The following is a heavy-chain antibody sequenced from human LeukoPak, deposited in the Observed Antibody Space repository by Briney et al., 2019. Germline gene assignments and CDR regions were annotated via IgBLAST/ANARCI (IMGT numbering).Heavy chain of an antibody. J-gene: IGHJ5*02. Sequence: ASVKVSCMASGYTFTGYYMHWVRQAPGQGLEWMGWINPNSGGTNYAQKFQGWVTMTRDTSISTAYMELSRLRSDDTAVYYCARGVLRYFDWLDVWGQGTLVTVSS. D-gene: IGHD3-9*01. CDR3: ARGVLRYFDWLDV. V-gene: IGHV1-2*04. CDR2: INPNSGGT. CDR1: GYTFTGYY.